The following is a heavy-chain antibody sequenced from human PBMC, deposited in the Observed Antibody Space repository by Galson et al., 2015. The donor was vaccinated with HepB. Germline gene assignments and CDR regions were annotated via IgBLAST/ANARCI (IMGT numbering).Heavy chain of an antibody. D-gene: IGHD6-19*01. V-gene: IGHV1-18*04. Sequence: SVKVSCKAFGYIFKNYSISWVRQAPGQGLEWLAWISDNHGSINSAQKLRGRVTVTTDSSTNSASMELRNLTSEDTAVYYCARDQGLSSSGGDGFDIWGLGTVVTVST. CDR3: ARDQGLSSSGGDGFDI. CDR1: GYIFKNYS. CDR2: ISDNHGSI. J-gene: IGHJ3*02.